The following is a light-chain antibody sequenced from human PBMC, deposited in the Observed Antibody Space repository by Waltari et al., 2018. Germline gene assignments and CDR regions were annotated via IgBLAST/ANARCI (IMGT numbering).Light chain of an antibody. CDR2: WAS. CDR3: QQYYSSPRT. J-gene: IGKJ1*01. CDR1: QSVLYNSNTKNY. V-gene: IGKV4-1*01. Sequence: DIVMTQSPDSLAVYPGERATINCKSSQSVLYNSNTKNYLAWYQQKPGQPPKLLIYWASTRQSGVPDRFSGGGSGTDFTLTISSLQAEDVAVYYCQQYYSSPRTFGQGTKVEIK.